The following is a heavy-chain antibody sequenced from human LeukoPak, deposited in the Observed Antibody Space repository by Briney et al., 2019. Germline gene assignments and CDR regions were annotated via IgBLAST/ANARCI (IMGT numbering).Heavy chain of an antibody. V-gene: IGHV1-69*13. J-gene: IGHJ4*02. D-gene: IGHD3-3*01. Sequence: SVKVSCKASGGTFSSYAISWVRQAPGQGLEWMGGIIPIFGTANYAQKFQGRVTITADESTSTAYMELSSLRAEDTAVYYCARQAVRSGYFDYWGQGTLVTVSS. CDR1: GGTFSSYA. CDR3: ARQAVRSGYFDY. CDR2: IIPIFGTA.